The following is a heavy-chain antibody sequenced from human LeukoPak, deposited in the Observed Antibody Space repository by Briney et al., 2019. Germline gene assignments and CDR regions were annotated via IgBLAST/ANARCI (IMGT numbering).Heavy chain of an antibody. J-gene: IGHJ6*02. CDR1: GFTFSSYW. V-gene: IGHV3-7*01. D-gene: IGHD2/OR15-2a*01. CDR2: IKQDGSEK. CDR3: ARWGSYFQNYYYYGMDV. Sequence: GGSLRLSCAASGFTFSSYWMSWVRQAPGKGLEWVANIKQDGSEKYYVDSVKGRFTISRDNAKNSLYLQMNSLRAEDTAVYYCARWGSYFQNYYYYGMDVWGQGTTVTVSS.